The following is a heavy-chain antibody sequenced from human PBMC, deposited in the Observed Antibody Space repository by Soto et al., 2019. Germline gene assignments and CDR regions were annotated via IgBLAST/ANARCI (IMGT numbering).Heavy chain of an antibody. Sequence: LKISCKGSGYSFTSCWIGWVRQMPGKGLEWMGIIYPGDSDTRYSPSFQGQVTISADKSISTAYLQWSSLKASDTAMYYCARLRYCSSTSCYTPFDIWGQGTMVTVSS. CDR1: GYSFTSCW. V-gene: IGHV5-51*01. CDR3: ARLRYCSSTSCYTPFDI. J-gene: IGHJ3*02. D-gene: IGHD2-2*02. CDR2: IYPGDSDT.